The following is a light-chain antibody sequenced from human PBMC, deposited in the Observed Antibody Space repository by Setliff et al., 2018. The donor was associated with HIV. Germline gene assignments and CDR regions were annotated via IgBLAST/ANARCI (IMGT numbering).Light chain of an antibody. Sequence: QSALTQPASVSGSPGQSITISCTGTNSDVGDYNYVSWYQQHPGKAPKLIISEASNRPSGVSNRFSGSKSGNTASLTISGLQAEDEADYYCSSYTSINTFYVFGTGTKVTVL. CDR1: NSDVGDYNY. CDR3: SSYTSINTFYV. V-gene: IGLV2-14*01. CDR2: EAS. J-gene: IGLJ1*01.